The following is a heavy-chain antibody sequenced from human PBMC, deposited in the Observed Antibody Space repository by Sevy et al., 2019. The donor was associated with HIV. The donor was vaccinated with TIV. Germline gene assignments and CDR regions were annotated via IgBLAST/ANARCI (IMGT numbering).Heavy chain of an antibody. D-gene: IGHD3-22*01. Sequence: GESLKISCKGSGYRFTNFWIGWVRQMPGKGLEWMGSIYPGDSDTRYSPSFQGQVTISADKSIGTAYLQWGSLKASDSAMYYCARPGDSSTYYSGRTYWSIDLWGRGTLVTVSS. V-gene: IGHV5-51*01. CDR3: ARPGDSSTYYSGRTYWSIDL. CDR1: GYRFTNFW. CDR2: IYPGDSDT. J-gene: IGHJ2*01.